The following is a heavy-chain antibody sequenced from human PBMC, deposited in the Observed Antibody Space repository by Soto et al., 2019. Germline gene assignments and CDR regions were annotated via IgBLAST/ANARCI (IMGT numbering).Heavy chain of an antibody. Sequence: SETLSLTCTVSGGSISSSSYYWGWIRQPPGKGLEWIGSIYYSGSTYYNPSLKSRVTISVDTSKNQFSLKLSSVTAADTAVYYCARHIHYDFWSGPNWFDPWGQGTLVTVS. CDR1: GGSISSSSYY. CDR3: ARHIHYDFWSGPNWFDP. CDR2: IYYSGST. J-gene: IGHJ5*02. V-gene: IGHV4-39*01. D-gene: IGHD3-3*01.